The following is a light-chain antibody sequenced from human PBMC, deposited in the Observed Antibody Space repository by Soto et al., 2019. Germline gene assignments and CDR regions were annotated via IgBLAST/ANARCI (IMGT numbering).Light chain of an antibody. CDR1: QSVSIK. J-gene: IGKJ5*01. Sequence: IVLTQSPATLSVSPGERATLSCRGSQSVSIKLAWYQQKPGQAPRLLVYDTSTRATGIPAGFSGSGSGTEFTLTISSLQSEDFAVYYCQQYKNWPPITFGQGTRLEIK. V-gene: IGKV3-15*01. CDR2: DTS. CDR3: QQYKNWPPIT.